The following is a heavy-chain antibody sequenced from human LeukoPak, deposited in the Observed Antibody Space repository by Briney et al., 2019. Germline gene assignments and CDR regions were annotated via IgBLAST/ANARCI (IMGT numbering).Heavy chain of an antibody. D-gene: IGHD6-13*01. CDR2: ISGSGGST. V-gene: IGHV3-23*01. CDR1: GFTFSSYA. Sequence: PGGSLRLSCAASGFTFSSYAMSWVRQAPGKGLEWVSAISGSGGSTYYADSVKGRFTISRDNSKNTLYLQMNSLRAEDTAVYYCAKSPGIAAAGTDPPIYYYYYGMDVWGQGTTVTVS. J-gene: IGHJ6*02. CDR3: AKSPGIAAAGTDPPIYYYYYGMDV.